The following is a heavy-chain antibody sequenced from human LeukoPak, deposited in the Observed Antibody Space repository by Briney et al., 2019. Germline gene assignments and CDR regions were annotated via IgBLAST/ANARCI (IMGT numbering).Heavy chain of an antibody. CDR3: ARDRSVITMVRGVIIRGNAFDY. V-gene: IGHV3-48*03. CDR1: GFTFSSYE. J-gene: IGHJ4*02. D-gene: IGHD3-10*01. Sequence: PGGSLRLSCAASGFTFSSYEMNWIRQAPGKGLEWISYISNSGSTKYYADSVKGRFTISRDNAKNSVFLQMKSLRAEDTAVYYCARDRSVITMVRGVIIRGNAFDYWGQGTLVTVSS. CDR2: ISNSGSTK.